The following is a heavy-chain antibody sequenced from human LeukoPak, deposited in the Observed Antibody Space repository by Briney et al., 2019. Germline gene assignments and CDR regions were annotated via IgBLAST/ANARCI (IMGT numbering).Heavy chain of an antibody. CDR3: ARALPLYTDYGMDV. J-gene: IGHJ6*02. Sequence: ASVKVSCKASGYTFTSYGISWVRQAPGQGLEWMGWISAYNGNTNYAQKLQGRVTMTTDTSTSTAYMELRSLRSDDTAVYYCARALPLYTDYGMDVWGQGTTVTVSS. CDR1: GYTFTSYG. V-gene: IGHV1-18*01. D-gene: IGHD3-16*01. CDR2: ISAYNGNT.